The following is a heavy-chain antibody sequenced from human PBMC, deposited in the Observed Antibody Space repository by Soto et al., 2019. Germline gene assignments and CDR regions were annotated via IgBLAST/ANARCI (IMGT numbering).Heavy chain of an antibody. CDR2: ISSSSSYI. V-gene: IGHV3-21*01. D-gene: IGHD1-7*01. CDR3: ARASYITGTTGFDY. CDR1: GFTFSSYS. J-gene: IGHJ4*02. Sequence: PGGSLRLSCAASGFTFSSYSMNWVRQAPGKGLEWVSSISSSSSYIYYADSVKGRFTISRDNAKNSLYLQMNSLRAEDTAVYYCARASYITGTTGFDYWGQGTMVTVSS.